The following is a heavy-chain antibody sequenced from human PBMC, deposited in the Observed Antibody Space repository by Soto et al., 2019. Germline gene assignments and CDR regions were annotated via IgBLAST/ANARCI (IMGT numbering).Heavy chain of an antibody. J-gene: IGHJ6*02. CDR2: IYYSGST. V-gene: IGHV4-31*03. Sequence: SETLSLTCTVSGGSISSGGYYWSWIRQHPGKGLEWIGYIYYSGSTYYNPSLKSRVTISVDTSKNQFSLKLSSVTAADTAVYYCARDQTTPFDYYYGMDVWGQGTTVTVSS. CDR3: ARDQTTPFDYYYGMDV. D-gene: IGHD4-17*01. CDR1: GGSISSGGYY.